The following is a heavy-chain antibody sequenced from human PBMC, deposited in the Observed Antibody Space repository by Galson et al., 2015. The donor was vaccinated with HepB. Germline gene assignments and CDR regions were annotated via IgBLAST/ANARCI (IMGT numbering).Heavy chain of an antibody. CDR3: ARAIMHSWYESYYYYGADV. Sequence: SVKVSCKASGGTFSNYAINWVRQAPGQGLEWMGGIIPMFEITNYAQKFEDRITLTADESTTTAYMELSRLRSEDTAVYYCARAIMHSWYESYYYYGADVWGHGTTVTVSS. CDR2: IIPMFEIT. J-gene: IGHJ6*02. CDR1: GGTFSNYA. D-gene: IGHD6-13*01. V-gene: IGHV1-69*13.